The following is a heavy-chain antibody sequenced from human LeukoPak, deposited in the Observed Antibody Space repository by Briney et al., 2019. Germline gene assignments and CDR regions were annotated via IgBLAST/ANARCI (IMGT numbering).Heavy chain of an antibody. D-gene: IGHD6-19*01. J-gene: IGHJ4*02. CDR3: AKGTGYSTGWYHN. V-gene: IGHV3-23*01. Sequence: GGSLRLSCAASGFTFSSYAMSWVRQAPGKGLEWVSTINGNGGNTDYADSVKGRFSISRDNSKNTLYLQLNSLRAEDTAVFYCAKGTGYSTGWYHNWGQGTLVTVSS. CDR2: INGNGGNT. CDR1: GFTFSSYA.